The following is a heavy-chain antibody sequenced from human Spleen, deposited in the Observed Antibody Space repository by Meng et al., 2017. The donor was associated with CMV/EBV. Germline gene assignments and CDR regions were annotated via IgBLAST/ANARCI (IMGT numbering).Heavy chain of an antibody. CDR3: ERPLSYDSSGSLEGDL. D-gene: IGHD3-22*01. CDR2: VSPNSGGT. CDR1: GYTFTAHF. J-gene: IGHJ3*01. Sequence: ASVKVSCKASGYTFTAHFIHWVRQAPGQGLEWMGWVSPNSGGTKYAQKFQGRVTMTRDTSMSTAYMELSRLRSDDTAVYYCERPLSYDSSGSLEGDLWGQGTMVTVSS. V-gene: IGHV1-2*02.